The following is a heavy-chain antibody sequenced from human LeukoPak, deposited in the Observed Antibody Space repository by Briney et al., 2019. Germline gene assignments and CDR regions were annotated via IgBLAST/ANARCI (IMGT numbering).Heavy chain of an antibody. Sequence: GGSLRLSCAASGFGFSSCEMNWVRQAPGKGPEWVSYISSSGRYIDYADSVKGRFTISRDNAKNSLFLQMNSLTAEDTALYYCARAGDPDYWGQGTLVTVSS. CDR3: ARAGDPDY. D-gene: IGHD3-10*01. J-gene: IGHJ4*02. CDR1: GFGFSSCE. CDR2: ISSSGRYI. V-gene: IGHV3-48*03.